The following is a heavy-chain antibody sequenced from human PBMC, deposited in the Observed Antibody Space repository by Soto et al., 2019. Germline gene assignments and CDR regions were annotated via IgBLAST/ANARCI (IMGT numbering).Heavy chain of an antibody. Sequence: QLQLQESGPGLVKPSETLSLTCTVSGGSISSSSYYWGWLRQPPGKGLEWIGSIYYSGSTYYNPSLMSRVTISVDTSKNQFSLKLSSVTATDTAVYYCANIAVAGTDYYYGMDVWGQGTTVTVSS. V-gene: IGHV4-39*01. D-gene: IGHD6-19*01. J-gene: IGHJ6*02. CDR3: ANIAVAGTDYYYGMDV. CDR1: GGSISSSSYY. CDR2: IYYSGST.